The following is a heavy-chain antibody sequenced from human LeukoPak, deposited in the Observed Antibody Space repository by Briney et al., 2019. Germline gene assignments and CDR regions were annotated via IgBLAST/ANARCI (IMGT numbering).Heavy chain of an antibody. Sequence: GASVKVSCKASGYTFTSYYMHWVRQAPGQGLEWMGIINPSGGSTSYAQKFQGRVTMTRDTSTSTVYMELSSLRSEDTAVYYCARAPSWYYDSSVAFDIWGQGTMVTASS. CDR3: ARAPSWYYDSSVAFDI. D-gene: IGHD3-22*01. CDR2: INPSGGST. CDR1: GYTFTSYY. V-gene: IGHV1-46*01. J-gene: IGHJ3*02.